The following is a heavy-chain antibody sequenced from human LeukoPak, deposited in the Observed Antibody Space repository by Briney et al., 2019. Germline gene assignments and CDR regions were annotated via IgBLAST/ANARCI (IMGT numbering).Heavy chain of an antibody. J-gene: IGHJ4*02. CDR1: GYTFTGYY. V-gene: IGHV1-2*02. Sequence: ASVKVSCKASGYTFTGYYMNWVRQAPGQGLEWMGWINPNSGGTNYAQKFQGRVTMTRDTSISTAYMELSRLRSDDTAVYYCARDLGYSYGYGPFDYWGQGTLVTVSS. D-gene: IGHD5-18*01. CDR3: ARDLGYSYGYGPFDY. CDR2: INPNSGGT.